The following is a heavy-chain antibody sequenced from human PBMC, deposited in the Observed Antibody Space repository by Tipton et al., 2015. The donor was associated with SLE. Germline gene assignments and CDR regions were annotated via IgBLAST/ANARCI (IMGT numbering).Heavy chain of an antibody. D-gene: IGHD1-26*01. Sequence: AVSGFTFSNNWMAWVRQAPGKGLEWVAHIREDGSEKFYVDSVRGRFALSRDNAKNSLYLHMNSLRAEDTAVYYCVREYQGRFYVNGAFDVWGQGTVVTVSS. J-gene: IGHJ3*01. CDR1: GFTFSNNW. V-gene: IGHV3-7*01. CDR2: IREDGSEK. CDR3: VREYQGRFYVNGAFDV.